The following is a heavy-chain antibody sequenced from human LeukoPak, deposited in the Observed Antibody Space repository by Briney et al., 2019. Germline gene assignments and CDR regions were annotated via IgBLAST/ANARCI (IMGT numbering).Heavy chain of an antibody. Sequence: GGSLRLSCAASGFTLSSFTMNWVRQAPGKGLEGVSSITSSSSHIYYADSVKGRFTISRDNAKNSLFLQMNSLRAEDTAVYYCARLRGYYFDYWGQGTLVTVSS. V-gene: IGHV3-21*01. CDR1: GFTLSSFT. CDR2: ITSSSSHI. D-gene: IGHD3-22*01. J-gene: IGHJ4*02. CDR3: ARLRGYYFDY.